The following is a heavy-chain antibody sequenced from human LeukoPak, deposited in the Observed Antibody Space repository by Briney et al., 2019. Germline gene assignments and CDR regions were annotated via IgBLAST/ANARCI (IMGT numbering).Heavy chain of an antibody. V-gene: IGHV3-15*05. Sequence: GGSLRLSCAASGFTFSNAWMTWVRQAPGKGLEWVGRIYRNADGGTTDYAAPVKGRFTISRDDSKNTLYLQMNSLKTEDTAVYYCTTDSYCSTTTCYASSNYYYGLDAWGQGTSVTVS. CDR3: TTDSYCSTTTCYASSNYYYGLDA. CDR2: IYRNADGGTT. D-gene: IGHD2-2*01. J-gene: IGHJ6*02. CDR1: GFTFSNAW.